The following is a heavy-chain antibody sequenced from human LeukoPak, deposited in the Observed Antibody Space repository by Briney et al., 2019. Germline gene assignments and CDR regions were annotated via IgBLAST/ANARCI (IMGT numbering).Heavy chain of an antibody. CDR1: GYTFTGYY. D-gene: IGHD6-6*01. CDR2: INPNSGGT. CDR3: ARVDLKYSSFPPGY. J-gene: IGHJ4*02. Sequence: ASVKVSCKASGYTFTGYYMHGVRQAPGQGREGMGRINPNSGGTNYAQKFQGRVTMTRDTSISTAYMELSRLRSDDTAVYYCARVDLKYSSFPPGYWGQGTLVTVSS. V-gene: IGHV1-2*06.